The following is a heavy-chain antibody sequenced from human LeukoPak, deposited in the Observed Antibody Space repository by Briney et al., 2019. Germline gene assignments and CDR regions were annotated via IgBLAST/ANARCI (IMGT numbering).Heavy chain of an antibody. D-gene: IGHD4-17*01. CDR2: IHNTGST. Sequence: SETLSLTCTVSGGSISSFYWNWIRQPPGKGLEWIGNIHNTGSTSFNPSLKSRVTISVDTSKNQFSLKLSSVTAADTAVYYCARDSRDYGALTYWGQGTLVTVSS. V-gene: IGHV4-59*12. CDR3: ARDSRDYGALTY. CDR1: GGSISSFY. J-gene: IGHJ4*02.